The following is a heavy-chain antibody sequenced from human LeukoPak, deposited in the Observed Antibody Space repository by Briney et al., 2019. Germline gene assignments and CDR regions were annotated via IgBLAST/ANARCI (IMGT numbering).Heavy chain of an antibody. CDR1: GGSISSYY. V-gene: IGHV4-59*01. CDR3: ARDRGDGTLDY. CDR2: IYYSGTT. J-gene: IGHJ4*02. Sequence: SETLSLTCTVSGGSISSYYWNWIRQPPGKGLECIGYIYYSGTTYYNPSLKSRVTISVDTSTNQFSLKLSSVTAADTAFYYCARDRGDGTLDYWGQGTLVTVSS. D-gene: IGHD5-24*01.